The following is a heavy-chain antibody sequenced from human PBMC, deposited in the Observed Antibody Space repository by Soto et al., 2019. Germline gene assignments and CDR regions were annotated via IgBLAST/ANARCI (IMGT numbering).Heavy chain of an antibody. CDR3: ARAFNSGYYYSAFDI. CDR1: GYSFTSYW. CDR2: IDPSDSYT. Sequence: GESLKISCKGSGYSFTSYWISGVRQMPGKGLEWMGRIDPSDSYTNYSPSFQGHVTISADKSISTAYLQWSSLKASDTAMYYCARAFNSGYYYSAFDIWGQGTMVTVSS. V-gene: IGHV5-10-1*01. D-gene: IGHD3-22*01. J-gene: IGHJ3*02.